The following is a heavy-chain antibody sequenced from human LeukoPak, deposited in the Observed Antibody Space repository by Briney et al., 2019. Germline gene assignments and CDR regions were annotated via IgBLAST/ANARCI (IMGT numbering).Heavy chain of an antibody. V-gene: IGHV4-4*07. Sequence: SETLSLTCTVSGGSISSYYWSWIRQPAGKGLEWIGRIYTSGSTNYNPSLKSRVTMSVDTSKNQFSLKLSSVTAADTAVYYCARSIAVAGKVNYFDYWGQGTLATASS. J-gene: IGHJ4*02. CDR2: IYTSGST. CDR3: ARSIAVAGKVNYFDY. D-gene: IGHD6-19*01. CDR1: GGSISSYY.